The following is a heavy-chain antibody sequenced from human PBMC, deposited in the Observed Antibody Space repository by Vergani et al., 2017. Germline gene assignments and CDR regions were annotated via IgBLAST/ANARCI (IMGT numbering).Heavy chain of an antibody. CDR2: ISGSGGNT. CDR1: GFTFSSYA. Sequence: EVQLLESGGGLVQPGGSLRLSCAASGFTFSSYAMSWVRQAPGKGLEWVSGISGSGGNTYYENSVKGRFTISRDNSKNTLYLQMNSLRADDTAVYYCAKGVYCSSTSCYEGRGYYYGMGVWGQGTTVTFSS. V-gene: IGHV3-23*01. CDR3: AKGVYCSSTSCYEGRGYYYGMGV. J-gene: IGHJ6*02. D-gene: IGHD2-2*01.